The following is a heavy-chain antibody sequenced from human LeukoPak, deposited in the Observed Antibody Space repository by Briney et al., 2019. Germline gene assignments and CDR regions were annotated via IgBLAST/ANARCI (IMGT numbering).Heavy chain of an antibody. CDR3: ARYKLSRVGVYGMDV. Sequence: QSGGSLRLSCAASGFTFSSYEMNWVRQAPGKGLEWVSYISSSGSTIYYADSVKGRFTISRDNAENSLYLQMNSLRAEDTAVYYCARYKLSRVGVYGMDVWGQGTTVTVSS. CDR1: GFTFSSYE. V-gene: IGHV3-48*03. J-gene: IGHJ6*02. CDR2: ISSSGSTI. D-gene: IGHD1-14*01.